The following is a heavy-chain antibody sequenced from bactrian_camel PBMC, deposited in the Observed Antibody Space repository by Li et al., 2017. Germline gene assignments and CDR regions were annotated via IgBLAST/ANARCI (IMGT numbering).Heavy chain of an antibody. J-gene: IGHJ4*01. D-gene: IGHD5*01. CDR2: ISWSGRTT. V-gene: IGHV3S40*01. Sequence: QLVESGGDLVRPGGSLRIACAASGFPFSTYGYDIHWVRQAPGKGLKWVSCISWSGRTTYYLDTVKGRFTISRDSATNTLYLQMKSLKPEDTAMYYCNTDRICRGQVPGYNVWGQGTQVTV. CDR1: GFPFSTYGYD. CDR3: NTDRICRGQVPGYNV.